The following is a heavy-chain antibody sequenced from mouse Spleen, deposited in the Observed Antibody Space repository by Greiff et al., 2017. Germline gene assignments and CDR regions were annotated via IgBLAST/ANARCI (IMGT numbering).Heavy chain of an antibody. Sequence: QVQLQQPGAELVMPGASVKLSCKASGYTFTSYWMHWVKQRPGQGLEWIGEIDPSDSYTNYNQKFKGKATLTVDKSSSTAYMQLSSLTSEDSAVYYCAANWGRTWFAYWGQGTLVTVSA. CDR3: AANWGRTWFAY. D-gene: IGHD4-1*01. J-gene: IGHJ3*01. CDR2: IDPSDSYT. V-gene: IGHV1-69*01. CDR1: GYTFTSYW.